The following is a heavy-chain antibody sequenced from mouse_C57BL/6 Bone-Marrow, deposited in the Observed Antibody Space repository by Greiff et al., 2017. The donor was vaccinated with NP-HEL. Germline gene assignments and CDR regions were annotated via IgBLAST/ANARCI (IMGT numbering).Heavy chain of an antibody. CDR2: ISDGGSYT. V-gene: IGHV5-4*01. D-gene: IGHD1-1*01. J-gene: IGHJ2*01. CDR1: GFTFSSYA. Sequence: EVKLMESGGGLVKPGGSLKLSCAASGFTFSSYAMSWVRQTPEKRLEWVATISDGGSYTYYPDNVKGRFTISRDNAKNNLYLQMSHLKSEDTAMYYCARDRSTVVTGDYWGQGTTLTVSS. CDR3: ARDRSTVVTGDY.